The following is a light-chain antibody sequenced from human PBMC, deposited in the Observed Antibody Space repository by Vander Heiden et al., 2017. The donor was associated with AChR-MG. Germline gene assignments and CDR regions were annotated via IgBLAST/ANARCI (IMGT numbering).Light chain of an antibody. CDR3: SSYTSSSVV. CDR1: SSDVGGYNY. Sequence: QSALTQPASVSASPGQSITISCTGTSSDVGGYNYVSWYQQHPGKAPKLMIYDVSKRPSGVSNRFSGSKSGNTASLTISGLQAEDEADYYCSSYTSSSVVFGGGTKLTVL. J-gene: IGLJ2*01. CDR2: DVS. V-gene: IGLV2-14*01.